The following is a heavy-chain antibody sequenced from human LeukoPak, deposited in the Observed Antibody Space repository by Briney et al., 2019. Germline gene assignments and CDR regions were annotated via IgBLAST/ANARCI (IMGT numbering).Heavy chain of an antibody. D-gene: IGHD5-18*01. Sequence: GESLKISCQGSGYSFDTYWVGWVRQMPGKGLEWMGIIYPADSDTRYSPSFQGQVTISADKSINTAYLQWRTLKASDSAIYYCARVLDVDTAVFHYYFDFWGQGTLVTVSS. CDR3: ARVLDVDTAVFHYYFDF. CDR2: IYPADSDT. J-gene: IGHJ4*02. V-gene: IGHV5-51*01. CDR1: GYSFDTYW.